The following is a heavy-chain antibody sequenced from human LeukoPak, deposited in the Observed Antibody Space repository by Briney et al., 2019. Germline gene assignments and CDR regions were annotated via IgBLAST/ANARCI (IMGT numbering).Heavy chain of an antibody. V-gene: IGHV3-7*04. Sequence: PGGSLRLSRAASGFTFSSYWMSWVRQAPGKGLEWVANINQDGSETYYVDCVKGRFTISRDNAKDSLYLHMNSLRAEDTAVYYCARAGGVGTVDYWGPGTLLTVSS. CDR1: GFTFSSYW. CDR3: ARAGGVGTVDY. D-gene: IGHD2-8*02. CDR2: INQDGSET. J-gene: IGHJ4*02.